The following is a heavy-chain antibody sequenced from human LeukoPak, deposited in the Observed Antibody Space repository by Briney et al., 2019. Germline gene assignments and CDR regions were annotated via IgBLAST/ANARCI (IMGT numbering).Heavy chain of an antibody. CDR1: GFTFSSYA. D-gene: IGHD4-17*01. J-gene: IGHJ4*02. CDR2: ISYDGSNK. Sequence: GGSLRLSCAASGFTFSSYAVHWVRQAPGKGLEWVAVISYDGSNKYYADSVKGRFTISRDNSKNTLYLQMNSLRAEDTAVYYCASPTRNTYGDELDYWGQGTLVTVSS. V-gene: IGHV3-30-3*01. CDR3: ASPTRNTYGDELDY.